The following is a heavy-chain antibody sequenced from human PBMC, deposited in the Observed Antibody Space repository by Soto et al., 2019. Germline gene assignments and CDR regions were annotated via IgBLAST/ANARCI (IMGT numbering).Heavy chain of an antibody. CDR3: ARDRGNYVATVYFDF. CDR1: GYSISGGYY. Sequence: SETLSLTCAVSGYSISGGYYWGWIRQSPGKGLEWIANIHHSGTTYYNPSLKSRVTISLDPSKNQVSLKMTSVTAADTAVYYCARDRGNYVATVYFDFWGQGTLVTVSS. V-gene: IGHV4-38-2*02. CDR2: IHHSGTT. J-gene: IGHJ4*02. D-gene: IGHD1-7*01.